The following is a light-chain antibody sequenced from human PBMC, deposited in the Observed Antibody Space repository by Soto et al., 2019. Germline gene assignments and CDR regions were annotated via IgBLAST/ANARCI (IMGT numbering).Light chain of an antibody. V-gene: IGKV1-27*01. CDR3: QKYNSAPPT. CDR2: AAS. J-gene: IGKJ1*01. Sequence: DIQMTQSPSSLSASVGDRVTITCRASQGISNYLAWYQQKPGKVPKLLIYAASTLQSGVPSRFSGSGSGTDFTLTNSSLQPEDVATYYCQKYNSAPPTFGQGTKVDIK. CDR1: QGISNY.